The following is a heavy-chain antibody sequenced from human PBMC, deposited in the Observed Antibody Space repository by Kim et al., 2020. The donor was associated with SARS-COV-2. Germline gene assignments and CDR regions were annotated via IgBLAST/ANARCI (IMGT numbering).Heavy chain of an antibody. CDR1: GGSISSYY. Sequence: SETLSLTCTVSGGSISSYYWSWIRQPPGKGLEWIGYIYYSGSTNYNPSLKSRVTISVNTSKNQFSLKLSSVTAADTAVYYCGGEGRGADPRVFGRVCWGR. J-gene: IGHJ2*01. CDR2: IYYSGST. V-gene: IGHV4-59*13. CDR3: GGEGRGADPRVFGRVC. D-gene: IGHD6-13*01.